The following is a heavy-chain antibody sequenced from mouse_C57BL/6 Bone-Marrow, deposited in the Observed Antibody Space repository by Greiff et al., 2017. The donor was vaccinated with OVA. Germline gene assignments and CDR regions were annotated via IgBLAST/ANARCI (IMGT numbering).Heavy chain of an antibody. CDR2: IDPSDSYT. V-gene: IGHV1-59*01. Sequence: QVQLQQPGAELVRPGTSVKLSCKASGYTFTSYWMPWVKQRPGQGLEWIGVIDPSDSYTNYNQKFKGKATLTVDTSSSTAYMQLSSLTSEDSAVYYCAVWFAYWGQGTLVTVSA. CDR3: AVWFAY. J-gene: IGHJ3*01. CDR1: GYTFTSYW.